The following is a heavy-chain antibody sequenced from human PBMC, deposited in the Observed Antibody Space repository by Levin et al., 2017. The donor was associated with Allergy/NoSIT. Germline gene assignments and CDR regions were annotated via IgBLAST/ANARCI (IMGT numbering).Heavy chain of an antibody. CDR3: ARQDVDWFDP. J-gene: IGHJ5*02. Sequence: RGESLKISCKGSGYIFTSYWISWVRQMPGKGLEWMGRIDPSDSYTNYSPSFQGHVTISADKSISTAYLQWSSVKASDTAMYYCARQDVDWFDPWGQGTLVTVSS. D-gene: IGHD3-16*01. V-gene: IGHV5-10-1*01. CDR1: GYIFTSYW. CDR2: IDPSDSYT.